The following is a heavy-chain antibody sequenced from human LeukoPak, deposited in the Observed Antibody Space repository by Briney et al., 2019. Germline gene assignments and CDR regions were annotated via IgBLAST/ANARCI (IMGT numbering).Heavy chain of an antibody. D-gene: IGHD3-10*01. CDR2: ISSSSSYI. V-gene: IGHV3-21*01. J-gene: IGHJ2*01. Sequence: GGSLRLSCAASGFTFSSYAMSWVRQAPGKGLEWVSSISSSSSYIYYADSVKGRFTISRDNAKNSLYLQMNSLRAEDTAVYYCARGSKYGSGSYRTLGWYFDLWGRGTLVTVSS. CDR1: GFTFSSYA. CDR3: ARGSKYGSGSYRTLGWYFDL.